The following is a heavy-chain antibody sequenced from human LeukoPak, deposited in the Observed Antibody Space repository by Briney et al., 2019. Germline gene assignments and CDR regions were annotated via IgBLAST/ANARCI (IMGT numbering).Heavy chain of an antibody. Sequence: PGRSLRLSCAASGFTFSSYAMHCVRQAPGKGLEWVAVISYDGSNKYYADSVKGRFTISRDNSKNTLYLQMNSLRAEDTAVYYCARAGDCSGGSCYPHYWGQGTLVTVSS. CDR1: GFTFSSYA. CDR3: ARAGDCSGGSCYPHY. D-gene: IGHD2-15*01. V-gene: IGHV3-30-3*01. CDR2: ISYDGSNK. J-gene: IGHJ4*02.